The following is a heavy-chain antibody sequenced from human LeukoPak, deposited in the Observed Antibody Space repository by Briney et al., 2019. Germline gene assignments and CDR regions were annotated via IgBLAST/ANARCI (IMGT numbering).Heavy chain of an antibody. D-gene: IGHD3-3*01. CDR1: GGSFSGYY. V-gene: IGHV4-34*01. CDR2: INHSGST. Sequence: SETLSLTCAVYGGSFSGYYWSWIRQPPGKGLEWIGEINHSGSTNYNPSLKSRVTISVDTSKNQFSLKLSSVTAADTAVYYCARGVGHRDFWSGYSNYYYYYMDAWGKGTTVTVSS. J-gene: IGHJ6*03. CDR3: ARGVGHRDFWSGYSNYYYYYMDA.